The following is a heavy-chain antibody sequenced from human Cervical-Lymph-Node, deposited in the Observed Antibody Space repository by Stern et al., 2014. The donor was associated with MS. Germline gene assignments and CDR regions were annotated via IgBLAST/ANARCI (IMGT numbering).Heavy chain of an antibody. CDR3: ARGWSYDILTAYSY. D-gene: IGHD3-9*01. CDR1: GGTFSNYA. V-gene: IGHV1-69*01. CDR2: IIPIFGRP. J-gene: IGHJ4*02. Sequence: VQLVESGAEVKKPGSSVKVSCKASGGTFSNYAINWVRQAPGKGLEWMGGIIPIFGRPNYAQKFQGRVSITADESTSTAYMELSSLRSEDTAVYYCARGWSYDILTAYSYWGQGTLVTVSS.